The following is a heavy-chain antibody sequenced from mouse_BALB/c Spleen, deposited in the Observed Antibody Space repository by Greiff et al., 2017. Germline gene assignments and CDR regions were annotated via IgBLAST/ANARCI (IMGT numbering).Heavy chain of an antibody. CDR2: ISYDGSN. J-gene: IGHJ2*01. CDR3: AREDGYYLHFDY. D-gene: IGHD2-3*01. V-gene: IGHV3-6*02. Sequence: EVKLQESGPGLVKPSQSLSLTCSVTGYSITSGYYWNWIRQFPGNKLEWMGYISYDGSNNYNPSLKNRISITRDTSKNQFFLKLNSVTTEDTATYYCAREDGYYLHFDYWGQGTTLTVSS. CDR1: GYSITSGYY.